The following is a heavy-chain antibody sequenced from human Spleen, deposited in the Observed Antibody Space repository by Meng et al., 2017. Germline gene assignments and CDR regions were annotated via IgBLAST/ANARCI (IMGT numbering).Heavy chain of an antibody. V-gene: IGHV3-7*01. D-gene: IGHD3-10*01. J-gene: IGHJ4*02. CDR2: MKQDGSAT. Sequence: GGSLRLSCAASGFTFSSCCMKWVRQAPGKGLEWVANMKQDGSATYYVDSLKGRFILSRDNAKSSLYLQMNSLRAEDTAVYYCARGAGTYVYWGQGALVTVSS. CDR3: ARGAGTYVY. CDR1: GFTFSSCC.